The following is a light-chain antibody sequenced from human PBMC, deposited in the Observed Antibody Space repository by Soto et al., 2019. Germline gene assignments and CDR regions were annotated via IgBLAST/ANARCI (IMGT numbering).Light chain of an antibody. CDR1: QSVSSRY. CDR2: GAS. Sequence: EILLTQSSGPLSLSPGERATPSCRSSQSVSSRYLAWYQQKPGQAPRLLVYGASTRATGVPTRFSGSRSGAEFTLTINSLQSEDVTVYYCQPYNNWPLTFCGGTKV. J-gene: IGKJ4*01. CDR3: QPYNNWPLT. V-gene: IGKV3-15*01.